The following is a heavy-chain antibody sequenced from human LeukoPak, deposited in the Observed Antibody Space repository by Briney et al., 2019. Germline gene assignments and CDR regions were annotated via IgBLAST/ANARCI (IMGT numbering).Heavy chain of an antibody. D-gene: IGHD3-22*01. CDR1: GFTFSSYA. V-gene: IGHV3-23*01. Sequence: LTGGSLRLSCAASGFTFSSYAMSWVRQAPGKGLEWVSAISGSGGSTYYADSVKGRFTISRDNSKNTLYLQMNSLSAGDTAVYYCARVNAFHYDNSGVCDYWGQGTLVTVSS. CDR2: ISGSGGST. CDR3: ARVNAFHYDNSGVCDY. J-gene: IGHJ4*02.